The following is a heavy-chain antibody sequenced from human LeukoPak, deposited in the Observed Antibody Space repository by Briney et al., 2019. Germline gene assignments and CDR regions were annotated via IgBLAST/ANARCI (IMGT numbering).Heavy chain of an antibody. CDR1: GGSISSYY. CDR2: IYYSGST. V-gene: IGHV4-59*01. D-gene: IGHD4-17*01. J-gene: IGHJ4*02. CDR3: ASTTVITRIDY. Sequence: PSETLSLTCTVSGGSISSYYWSWIRQPPGKGLEWIGYIYYSGSTNYNPSLKSRVTISVDTSKNPFSLKLSSVTAADTAVYYCASTTVITRIDYWGQGTLVTVSS.